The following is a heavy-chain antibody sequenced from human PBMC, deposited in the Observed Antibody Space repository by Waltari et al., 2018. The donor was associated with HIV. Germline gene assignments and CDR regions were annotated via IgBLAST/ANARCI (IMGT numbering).Heavy chain of an antibody. CDR1: GFTFSNTD. CDR2: LGCRICRRQDT. CDR3: GREVMAANLFDAAER. V-gene: IGHV3-13*01. Sequence: EVQLVEIGGALVQPGGSLRLACRASGFTFSNTDFPWVRTAAGTGLVWVRESAGRDVWLGCRICRRQDTYYSDSVHVCYTVAREEAQDAVFLEMNSRRAEDSAGFNCGREVMAANLFDAAERWGQGTMVTVS. D-gene: IGHD6-25*01. J-gene: IGHJ3*02.